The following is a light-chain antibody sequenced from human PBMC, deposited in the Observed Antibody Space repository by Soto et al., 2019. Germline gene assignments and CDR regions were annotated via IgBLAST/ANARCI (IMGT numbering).Light chain of an antibody. CDR3: HPYNNRPLT. V-gene: IGKV3-15*01. CDR2: GAS. J-gene: IGKJ4*01. Sequence: IVLTQSPCALSLTPGERATLSCRASQSVSSSYLAWYQQKPGQAPRLLIYGASTRATGIPARLSGSGSGTEFTLTINSLQSEDFAVYYCHPYNNRPLTFGGGSKVDIK. CDR1: QSVSSSY.